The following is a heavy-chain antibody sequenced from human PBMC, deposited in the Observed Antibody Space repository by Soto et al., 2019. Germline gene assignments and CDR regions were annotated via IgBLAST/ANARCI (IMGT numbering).Heavy chain of an antibody. J-gene: IGHJ3*01. CDR2: IYPGDSDA. CDR1: GYMFTTYW. D-gene: IGHD1-26*01. V-gene: IGHV5-51*07. Sequence: PGESLKVSCKGSGYMFTTYWIGWVHQMPGKGLEWMGIIYPGDSDARYSPSFQGQVTISVDKSISTAYLQWSSLKASDTAMYYCARQSGTYAADAFHFWGQGTMVTVSS. CDR3: ARQSGTYAADAFHF.